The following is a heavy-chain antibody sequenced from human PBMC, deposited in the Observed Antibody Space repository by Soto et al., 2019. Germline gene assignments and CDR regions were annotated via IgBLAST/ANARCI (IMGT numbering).Heavy chain of an antibody. Sequence: SQTMSLTWSVSGGSLTNYYWSWIRQPAGKGLECIGPINTNGNINYNPSLRSRVTMSVDSPKDQFSLSLTSVTAADTAVYYCARLQLPDVTGAFDIWGQGTMVTVSS. J-gene: IGHJ3*02. V-gene: IGHV4-4*07. CDR1: GGSLTNYY. CDR3: ARLQLPDVTGAFDI. D-gene: IGHD2-21*01. CDR2: INTNGNI.